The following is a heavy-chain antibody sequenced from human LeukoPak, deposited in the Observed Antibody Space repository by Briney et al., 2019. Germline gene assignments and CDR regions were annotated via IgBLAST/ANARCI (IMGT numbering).Heavy chain of an antibody. V-gene: IGHV4-30-2*01. CDR3: ARALSWLDAFDI. CDR2: IYHSGST. Sequence: SQTLSLTCTVSDGSISSGGYYWSWIRQPPGKGLEWIGYIYHSGSTYYNPSLKSRVTISVDRSKNQFSLKLSSVSAADTAVYYCARALSWLDAFDIWGQGTMVTVSS. D-gene: IGHD6-13*01. CDR1: DGSISSGGYY. J-gene: IGHJ3*02.